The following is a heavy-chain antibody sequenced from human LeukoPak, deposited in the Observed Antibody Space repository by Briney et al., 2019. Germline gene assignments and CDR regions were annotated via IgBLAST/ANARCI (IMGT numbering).Heavy chain of an antibody. CDR2: VYYSGST. CDR3: ASGYCGGACQLGGVDM. Sequence: SETLSLTCTVSGGSISSSSYYWGWIRQPPGKGLEWIGSVYYSGSTYYNPSLKSRVTISLDTSGNQFSLKLSSVTAADTAVYYCASGYCGGACQLGGVDMWGQGTMVTVSS. J-gene: IGHJ3*02. D-gene: IGHD2-21*02. V-gene: IGHV4-39*07. CDR1: GGSISSSSYY.